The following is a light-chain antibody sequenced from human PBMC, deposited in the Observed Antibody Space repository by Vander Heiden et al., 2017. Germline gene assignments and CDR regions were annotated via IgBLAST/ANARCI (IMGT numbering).Light chain of an antibody. CDR2: KAS. J-gene: IGKJ2*01. V-gene: IGKV1-5*03. CDR3: QQYNSYPFT. CDR1: QSISSW. Sequence: DIQMTQSPSPLSASVGDRVTITCRASQSISSWLAWYQQKPGKSPKVLIYKASNLESGVPSRFSGSGSGTEFTLTISSLQPDDFATYYCQQYNSYPFTFGQGTKLEIK.